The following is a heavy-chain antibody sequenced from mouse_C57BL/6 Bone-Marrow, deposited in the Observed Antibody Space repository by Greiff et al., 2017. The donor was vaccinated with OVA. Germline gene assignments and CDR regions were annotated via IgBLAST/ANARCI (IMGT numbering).Heavy chain of an antibody. V-gene: IGHV1-42*01. CDR3: AKLLRYHYYAMDY. Sequence: EVKLQESGPELVKPGASVKISCKASGYSFTGYYMNWVKQSPEKSLEWIGEINPSTGGTTYNQKFKAKATLTVDKSSSTAYMQLKSLTSEDSAVYYCAKLLRYHYYAMDYWGQGTSVTVSS. D-gene: IGHD1-1*01. CDR2: INPSTGGT. J-gene: IGHJ4*01. CDR1: GYSFTGYY.